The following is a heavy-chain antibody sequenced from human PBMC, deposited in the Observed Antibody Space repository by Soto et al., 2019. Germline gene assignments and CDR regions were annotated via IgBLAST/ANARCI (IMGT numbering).Heavy chain of an antibody. CDR1: GYTFTSYY. CDR2: INPSGGST. D-gene: IGHD3-22*01. J-gene: IGHJ4*02. V-gene: IGHV1-46*01. CDR3: AKSFLDYDSSGPYFYY. Sequence: ASVKVSCKASGYTFTSYYMHWVRQAPGQGLEWMGIINPSGGSTTYAQKFQGRVTMTRDTSTSTVYMELSSLRSEDTAVYYCAKSFLDYDSSGPYFYYCGQGTLVTVSS.